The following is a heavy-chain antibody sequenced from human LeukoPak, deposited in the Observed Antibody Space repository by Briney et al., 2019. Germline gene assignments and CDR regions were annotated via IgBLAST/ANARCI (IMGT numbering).Heavy chain of an antibody. V-gene: IGHV4-39*01. Sequence: SETLSLTCTVSGGSISSSYYYWGWIRQPPGKGLEWIGSIYYSGSTYYNPSLKSRVTISVDTSKNQFSLKLSSVTAADTAVYYCARGQQQLIRLILTVWGQGTTVTVSS. CDR2: IYYSGST. D-gene: IGHD6-13*01. J-gene: IGHJ6*02. CDR1: GGSISSSYYY. CDR3: ARGQQQLIRLILTV.